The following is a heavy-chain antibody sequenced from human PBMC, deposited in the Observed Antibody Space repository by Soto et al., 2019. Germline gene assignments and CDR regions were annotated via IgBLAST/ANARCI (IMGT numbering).Heavy chain of an antibody. V-gene: IGHV5-10-1*01. Sequence: PGESLKISCNGSGYSFTIYWISWVRQMPGKGLEWMGRIDPSDSYTNYSPSFQGHVTISADKSISTAYLQWSSLKASDTAMYYCARIPRVYSSAPSDYWGQGTLVTVSS. D-gene: IGHD2-21*01. CDR3: ARIPRVYSSAPSDY. CDR1: GYSFTIYW. J-gene: IGHJ4*02. CDR2: IDPSDSYT.